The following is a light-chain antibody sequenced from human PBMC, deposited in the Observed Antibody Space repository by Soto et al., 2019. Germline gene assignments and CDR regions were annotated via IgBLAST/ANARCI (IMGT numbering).Light chain of an antibody. CDR2: DVN. J-gene: IGLJ1*01. CDR3: SSYTSSSTEV. CDR1: SSVVGGYNY. V-gene: IGLV2-14*01. Sequence: QSALTQPASVSGSPGQSITISCTGTSSVVGGYNYVSWYQQHPGKAPKLMIYDVNNRPSGVSNRFSGSKSGNTASLTISGLQAEDEADYYCSSYTSSSTEVSGPGTKVTVL.